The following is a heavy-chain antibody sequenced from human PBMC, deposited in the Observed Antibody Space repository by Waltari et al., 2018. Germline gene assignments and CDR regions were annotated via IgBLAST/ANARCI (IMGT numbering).Heavy chain of an antibody. CDR3: ARDSAYYYDSSGYYPDY. CDR1: GGTFSSYT. Sequence: QVQLVQSGAEVKKPGSSVKVSCKASGGTFSSYTISWVRQAPGQGLEWMGRISPILGIANYAQKFQGRVTITADKSTSTAYMELSSLRSEDTAVYYCARDSAYYYDSSGYYPDYWGQGTLVTVSS. D-gene: IGHD3-22*01. V-gene: IGHV1-69*08. CDR2: ISPILGIA. J-gene: IGHJ4*02.